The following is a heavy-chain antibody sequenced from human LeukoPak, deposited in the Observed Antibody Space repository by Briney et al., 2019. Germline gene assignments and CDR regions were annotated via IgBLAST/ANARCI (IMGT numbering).Heavy chain of an antibody. D-gene: IGHD4-17*01. Sequence: ASVKVSCKASGYTFTSYGISWVRQAPGQGLEWMGWISAYNGSTNYAQKLQGRVTTTTDTSTSTAYMELRSLRSDDTAVYYCARDGGGAYGDYVPFDYWGQGTLVTVSS. J-gene: IGHJ4*02. CDR3: ARDGGGAYGDYVPFDY. V-gene: IGHV1-18*01. CDR2: ISAYNGST. CDR1: GYTFTSYG.